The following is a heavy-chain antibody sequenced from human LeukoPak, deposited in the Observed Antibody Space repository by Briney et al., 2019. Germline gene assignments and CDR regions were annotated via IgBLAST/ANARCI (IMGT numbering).Heavy chain of an antibody. Sequence: GGSLRLSCAASGFTFSSYEMNWVRQAPGKGLEWVSYISSSGSTIYYADSVKGRFTISRDNAKNSLYLQMNSLRAEDTAVYYCARDQGLDAFDIWGQGTMVTVSS. CDR2: ISSSGSTI. D-gene: IGHD6-25*01. CDR1: GFTFSSYE. J-gene: IGHJ3*02. V-gene: IGHV3-48*03. CDR3: ARDQGLDAFDI.